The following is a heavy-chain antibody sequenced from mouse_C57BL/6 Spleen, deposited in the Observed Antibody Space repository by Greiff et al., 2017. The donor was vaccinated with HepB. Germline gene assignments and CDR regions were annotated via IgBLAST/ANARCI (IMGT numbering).Heavy chain of an antibody. D-gene: IGHD1-1*01. CDR3: ATSYYYGISLFAY. J-gene: IGHJ3*01. Sequence: QVQLQQPGAELVKPGASVKLSCKASGYTFTSYWITWVKQRPGQGLEWIGDIYPGSGSTNYNEKFKSKATLTVDTSSSTAYMQLSSLTSEDSAVYDCATSYYYGISLFAYWGQGTLVTVSA. CDR2: IYPGSGST. V-gene: IGHV1-55*01. CDR1: GYTFTSYW.